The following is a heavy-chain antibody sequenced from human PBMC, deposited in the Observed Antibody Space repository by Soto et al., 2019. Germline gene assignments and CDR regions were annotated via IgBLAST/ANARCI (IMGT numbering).Heavy chain of an antibody. CDR1: GFTFSSYA. D-gene: IGHD3-10*01. CDR3: AAIRLGWFGELGGWFDP. J-gene: IGHJ5*02. CDR2: ISGSGGST. V-gene: IGHV3-23*01. Sequence: EVQLLESGGGLVQPGGSMRLSCAASGFTFSSYAMSWVRQAPGQGLEWVSAISGSGGSTYYADSVKGRFTISRDNSKNTLYLQMNSLRAEDTAVYYCAAIRLGWFGELGGWFDPWGQGTLVTVSS.